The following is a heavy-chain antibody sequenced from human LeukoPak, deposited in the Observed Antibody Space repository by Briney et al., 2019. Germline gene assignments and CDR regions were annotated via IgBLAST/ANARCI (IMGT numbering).Heavy chain of an antibody. J-gene: IGHJ4*02. CDR3: ARTTLARMVRGVMWAYYFDY. CDR1: GFTFSSYE. D-gene: IGHD3-10*01. CDR2: ISSSGSTI. V-gene: IGHV3-48*03. Sequence: GGSLRLSCAASGFTFSSYEMNWVRQAPGKGLEWVSYISSSGSTIYYADTVKGRFTISRDNAKNSLYLQMNSLRAEDTAVYYCARTTLARMVRGVMWAYYFDYWGQGTLVTVSS.